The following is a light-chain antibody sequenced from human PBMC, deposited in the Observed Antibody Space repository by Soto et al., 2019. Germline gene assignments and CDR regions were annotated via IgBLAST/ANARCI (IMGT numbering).Light chain of an antibody. V-gene: IGLV4-69*01. CDR3: QTWGTGIRV. CDR2: LNSDGSH. J-gene: IGLJ3*02. Sequence: QPVLTQSPSASASLGASVKLTCTLSSGHSSYTIAWHQQQPEKGPWYLMKLNSDGSHSKGDGIPDRFSGSSSGAERYLTISSLQSEDEADYYCQTWGTGIRVFDGGTKVTVL. CDR1: SGHSSYT.